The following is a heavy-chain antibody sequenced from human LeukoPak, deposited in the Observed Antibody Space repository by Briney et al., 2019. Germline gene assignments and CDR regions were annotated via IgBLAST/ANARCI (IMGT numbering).Heavy chain of an antibody. CDR3: AKSLPYFDWLFDY. D-gene: IGHD3-9*01. V-gene: IGHV3-30*18. CDR1: GVTFSRYG. Sequence: GGSLRLSCAASGVTFSRYGMHWVRQAPGKGLEWVAVISYDGSNKYYVDSVKGRFSISRDNSKNTLYLQMNSLRAEDTAVYYCAKSLPYFDWLFDYWGQGTLVTVSS. CDR2: ISYDGSNK. J-gene: IGHJ4*02.